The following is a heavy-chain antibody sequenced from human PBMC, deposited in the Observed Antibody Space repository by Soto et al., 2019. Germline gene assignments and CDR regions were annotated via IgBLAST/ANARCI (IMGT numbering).Heavy chain of an antibody. Sequence: PPETLSLTCTVSGDSISSGEYYWSWIRQHPGKGLEWIGYIYYIGTTYYNPSLQSRVTISVDTSKNQFSLKLSSMTAADTAVYYCARESQPTVVIDSWGQGTRVTVSS. CDR1: GDSISSGEYY. D-gene: IGHD2-21*01. V-gene: IGHV4-31*03. CDR2: IYYIGTT. J-gene: IGHJ4*02. CDR3: ARESQPTVVIDS.